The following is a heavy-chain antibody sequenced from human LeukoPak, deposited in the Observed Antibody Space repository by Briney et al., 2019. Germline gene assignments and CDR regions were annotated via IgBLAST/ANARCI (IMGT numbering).Heavy chain of an antibody. V-gene: IGHV4-39*07. J-gene: IGHJ4*02. CDR1: GGSISSSSYY. CDR3: ARAQYSSGWVPSPIDY. D-gene: IGHD6-19*01. CDR2: IYYSGST. Sequence: SETLSLTCTVSGGSISSSSYYWGWIRQPPGKGLEWIGSIYYSGSTYYNPSLKSRVTISVDTSRNQFSLKLSSVTAADTAVYYCARAQYSSGWVPSPIDYWGQGTLVTVSS.